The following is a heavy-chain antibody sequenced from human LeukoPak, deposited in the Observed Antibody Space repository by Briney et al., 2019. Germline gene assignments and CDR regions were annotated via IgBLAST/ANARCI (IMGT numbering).Heavy chain of an antibody. CDR1: GGSFSTYF. D-gene: IGHD1-26*01. CDR3: ARHKTGGTYPLDY. V-gene: IGHV4-59*08. Sequence: SETLSLTCTVSGGSFSTYFWSWIRQPPGKGLEWIGHIYYSGSTTHNPSLKSRVAISVDASKNQFSLKLSSVTAADTAVYYCARHKTGGTYPLDYWGQGTLVTVSS. J-gene: IGHJ4*02. CDR2: IYYSGST.